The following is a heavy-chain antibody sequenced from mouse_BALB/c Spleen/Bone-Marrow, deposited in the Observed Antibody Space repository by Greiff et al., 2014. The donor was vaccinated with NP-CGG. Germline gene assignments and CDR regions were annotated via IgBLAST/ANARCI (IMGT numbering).Heavy chain of an antibody. CDR3: ARWLLRYYAMDD. CDR1: GYTFTSYW. CDR2: IDPSDSYT. Sequence: QVQLKESGAELVEPGASVKLSCKASGYTFTSYWMHWVKQRPGQGLEWIGEIDPSDSYTNYNQKFKGKATLTVDKSSSTAYMQLSGLTSEDSAVYFCARWLLRYYAMDDWGQGTSVTVSS. V-gene: IGHV1-69*02. J-gene: IGHJ4*01. D-gene: IGHD2-3*01.